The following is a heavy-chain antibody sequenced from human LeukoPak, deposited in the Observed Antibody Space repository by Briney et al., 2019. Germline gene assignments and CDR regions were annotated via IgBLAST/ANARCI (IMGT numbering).Heavy chain of an antibody. V-gene: IGHV1-46*01. CDR1: GYTFTSYY. Sequence: ASVKVSCKASGYTFTSYYMHWVRQAPGQGLEWTGIINPSGGSTSYAQKFQGRVTMTRDMSTSTVYMELSSLRSEDTAVYYCARDKADYYDSSGYYNWFDPWGQGTLVTVSS. J-gene: IGHJ5*02. CDR2: INPSGGST. CDR3: ARDKADYYDSSGYYNWFDP. D-gene: IGHD3-22*01.